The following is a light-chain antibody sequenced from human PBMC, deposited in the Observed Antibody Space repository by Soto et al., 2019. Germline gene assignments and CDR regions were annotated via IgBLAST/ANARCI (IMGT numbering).Light chain of an antibody. Sequence: SALTQAAAVSGSPGQSITISCTGTSSDVGGYNYVSWYQQHPGKAPKLMIYEVSNRPSGVSNRFSGSKSGNTASLTISGLQAEDEADYYCSSYTSSSGVFGTGTKVTVL. CDR2: EVS. V-gene: IGLV2-14*01. J-gene: IGLJ1*01. CDR3: SSYTSSSGV. CDR1: SSDVGGYNY.